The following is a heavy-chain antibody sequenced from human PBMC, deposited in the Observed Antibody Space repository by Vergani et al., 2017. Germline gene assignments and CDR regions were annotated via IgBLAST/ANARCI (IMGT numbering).Heavy chain of an antibody. Sequence: VQLVESGAEVKKPGESLRISCKGSGYSFTSYWISWVRQMPGKGLEWMGRIDPSDSYTNYSPSFQGHVTISADKSISTAYLQWSSLKASDTAMYYCARHNSGYCSSTSCYTNYYYGMDVWGQGTTVTVSS. D-gene: IGHD2-2*02. CDR3: ARHNSGYCSSTSCYTNYYYGMDV. CDR1: GYSFTSYW. V-gene: IGHV5-10-1*03. CDR2: IDPSDSYT. J-gene: IGHJ6*02.